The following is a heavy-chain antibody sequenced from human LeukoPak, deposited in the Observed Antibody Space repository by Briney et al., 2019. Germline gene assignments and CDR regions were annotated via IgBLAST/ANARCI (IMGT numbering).Heavy chain of an antibody. V-gene: IGHV1-2*02. CDR3: ARAKLTTGITGTRDAFDI. CDR1: GDTFTGYY. Sequence: GASVKVSCKASGDTFTGYYMHWVRQAPGQGLEWMGWINPNSGGTNYAQKFQGRVTMTRDTSISTAYMELSRLRSDDTAVYYCARAKLTTGITGTRDAFDIWGQGTMVTVSS. J-gene: IGHJ3*02. D-gene: IGHD1-7*01. CDR2: INPNSGGT.